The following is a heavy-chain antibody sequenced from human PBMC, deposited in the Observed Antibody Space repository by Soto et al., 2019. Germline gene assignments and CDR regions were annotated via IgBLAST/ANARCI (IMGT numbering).Heavy chain of an antibody. J-gene: IGHJ6*02. Sequence: SETLSLTCTVSGGSISSGGYYWSWIRQHPGKGLEWIGYIYYSGSTYYNPSLKSRVTISVDTSKNQFSLKLSSVTAADTAVYYCARDHLTYYYGSGKSGMDVWGQGTTVTVSS. CDR3: ARDHLTYYYGSGKSGMDV. CDR2: IYYSGST. V-gene: IGHV4-31*03. CDR1: GGSISSGGYY. D-gene: IGHD3-10*01.